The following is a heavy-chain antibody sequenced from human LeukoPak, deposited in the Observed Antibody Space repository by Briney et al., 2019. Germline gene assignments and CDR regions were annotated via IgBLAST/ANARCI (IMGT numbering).Heavy chain of an antibody. D-gene: IGHD3-22*01. Sequence: GGSLRLSCVASGFTFSSYEMNWVRQAPGKGLEWVGFIRSRDGTTEYAASVRGRFTISRDESKGIAYLQMNSLKTEDTAVYYCNRWHISGVSYSNVWGQGTLVSVSS. CDR3: NRWHISGVSYSNV. V-gene: IGHV3-49*04. CDR1: GFTFSSYE. J-gene: IGHJ4*02. CDR2: IRSRDGTT.